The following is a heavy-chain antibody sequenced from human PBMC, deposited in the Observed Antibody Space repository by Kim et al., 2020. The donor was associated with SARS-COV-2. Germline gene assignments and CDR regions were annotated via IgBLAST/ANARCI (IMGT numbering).Heavy chain of an antibody. CDR2: IYYSGST. V-gene: IGHV4-59*13. CDR3: AREGGYSSSWPLNWYFDL. CDR1: GGSISSYY. Sequence: SETLSLTCTVSGGSISSYYWSWIRQPPGKGLEWIGYIYYSGSTNYNPSLKSRVTISVDTSKNQFSLKLSSVTAADTAGYYCAREGGYSSSWPLNWYFDLWGRGTLVTVSS. D-gene: IGHD6-13*01. J-gene: IGHJ2*01.